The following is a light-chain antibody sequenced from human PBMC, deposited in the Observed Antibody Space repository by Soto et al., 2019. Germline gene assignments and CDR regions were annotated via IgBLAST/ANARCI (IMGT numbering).Light chain of an antibody. J-gene: IGKJ4*01. CDR1: QSVSSNY. V-gene: IGKV3-20*01. Sequence: EIVLTQSPGTLSLSPGERATLSCRASQSVSSNYLAWYQQEPGQAPRLLIYGASNRATGIPDRFSGSGSGKDFTLTISRLEPEDFAVYYCQQYGSSPPLTFGGGTKVEIK. CDR2: GAS. CDR3: QQYGSSPPLT.